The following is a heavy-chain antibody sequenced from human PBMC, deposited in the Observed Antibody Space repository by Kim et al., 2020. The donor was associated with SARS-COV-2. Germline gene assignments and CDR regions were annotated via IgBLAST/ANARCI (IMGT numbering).Heavy chain of an antibody. D-gene: IGHD3-9*01. CDR1: GGSFSGYY. V-gene: IGHV4-34*01. Sequence: SETLSLTCAVYGGSFSGYYWSWIRQPPGKGLEWIGEINHSGSTNYNPSLKSRVTISVDTSKNQFSLKLSSVTAADTAVYYCARLRAYYDILTGYFSNWFDPWGQGTLVTVSS. CDR2: INHSGST. J-gene: IGHJ5*02. CDR3: ARLRAYYDILTGYFSNWFDP.